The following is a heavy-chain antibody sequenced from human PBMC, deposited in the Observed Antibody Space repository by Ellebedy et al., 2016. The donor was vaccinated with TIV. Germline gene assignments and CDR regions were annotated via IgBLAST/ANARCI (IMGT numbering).Heavy chain of an antibody. Sequence: AASVKVSCKASGFTFPTSAVQWVRQTRGQPLEWMGWIVVSTGETIYAQKFEERVTISRDMSTSTAYMELTGLRPDDTGDYYCAAGEIYMGVPVANDNWGQGTPVTVSS. D-gene: IGHD3-16*01. V-gene: IGHV1-58*01. CDR3: AAGEIYMGVPVANDN. CDR1: GFTFPTSA. J-gene: IGHJ4*02. CDR2: IVVSTGET.